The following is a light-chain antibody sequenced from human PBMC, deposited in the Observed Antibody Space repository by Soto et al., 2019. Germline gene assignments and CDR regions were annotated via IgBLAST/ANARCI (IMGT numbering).Light chain of an antibody. CDR2: GAS. V-gene: IGKV3-20*01. J-gene: IGKJ1*01. CDR1: QRVTNSY. CDR3: HQSGTSPRT. Sequence: EIVLSQSPDTLSLSPGERATLSCRASQRVTNSYLAWYQQKPGQAPRLLIFGASSRATGIPDRFSGSGSGTDFTLTISSLEPEDFALYFCHQSGTSPRTFGTGTKV.